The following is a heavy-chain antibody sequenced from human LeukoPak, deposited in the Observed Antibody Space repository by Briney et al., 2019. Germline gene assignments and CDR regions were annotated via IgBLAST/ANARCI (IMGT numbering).Heavy chain of an antibody. CDR1: GGSFRGNY. CDR2: INHSGST. D-gene: IGHD2/OR15-2a*01. Sequence: PSETLSLTCAVYGGSFRGNYWSWIRQPPGKGREWIGEINHSGSTYYNPSLKSRVTISVDTSKNQFSLKLISVTAADTAVYYCARNFQYFDLPDYWGQGTLVTVSS. CDR3: ARNFQYFDLPDY. V-gene: IGHV4-34*01. J-gene: IGHJ4*02.